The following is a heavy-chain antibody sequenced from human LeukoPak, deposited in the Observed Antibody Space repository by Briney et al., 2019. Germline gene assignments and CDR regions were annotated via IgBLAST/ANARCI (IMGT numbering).Heavy chain of an antibody. D-gene: IGHD4-23*01. Sequence: PGGSLRLSCAASGFTFDGYAMHRVRQAPGKGLEWVSGISWDSGAISYADSVKGRFTISRDNAKNSLYLQMDSLRAEDTALYYCAKDYGGNHWFDYWGQGTLVTVSS. V-gene: IGHV3-9*01. CDR3: AKDYGGNHWFDY. J-gene: IGHJ4*02. CDR2: ISWDSGAI. CDR1: GFTFDGYA.